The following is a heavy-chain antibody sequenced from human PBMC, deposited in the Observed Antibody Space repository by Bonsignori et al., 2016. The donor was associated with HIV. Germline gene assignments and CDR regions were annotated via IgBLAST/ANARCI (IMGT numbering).Heavy chain of an antibody. CDR2: ISGSGDNT. CDR3: AKDPYYDILTGYYRYFDF. V-gene: IGHV3-23*01. J-gene: IGHJ4*02. D-gene: IGHD3-9*01. Sequence: VRQMPGKGLEWVSAISGSGDNTYYADSVKGRFTISRDNSKNTLYLQMNSLRAEDTAVYYCAKDPYYDILTGYYRYFDFWGQGTLVTVSS.